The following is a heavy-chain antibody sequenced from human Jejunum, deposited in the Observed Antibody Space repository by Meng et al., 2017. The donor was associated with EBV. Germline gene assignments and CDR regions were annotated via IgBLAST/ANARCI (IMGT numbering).Heavy chain of an antibody. CDR1: GGSFSDYY. CDR3: ARLGGYASGTYYPIDP. V-gene: IGHV4-34*01. Sequence: QVRLWGAGRLQPSETLSLTCAVYGGSFSDYYWTWIRQPPGKGLEWIGEINHGGGAIYNPSLKSRVTISVDTSKNQFSLKLSSVTAADTAVYYCARLGGYASGTYYPIDPWGQGTLVTVSS. D-gene: IGHD3-10*01. J-gene: IGHJ5*02. CDR2: INHGGGA.